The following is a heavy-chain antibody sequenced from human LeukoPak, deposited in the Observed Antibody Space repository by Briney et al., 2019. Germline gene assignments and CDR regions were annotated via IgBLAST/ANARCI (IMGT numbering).Heavy chain of an antibody. J-gene: IGHJ2*01. Sequence: PGGSLRLSCAASGLTFSSYEMNWVRQAPGKGLEWVGRIKSNTDGGTTDYAAPVKGRFTISRDDSKNTLYPQLNSLKTEDTAVYYCTTYSPFDLRGRGTLVTVSS. CDR1: GLTFSSYE. V-gene: IGHV3-15*01. D-gene: IGHD6-13*01. CDR2: IKSNTDGGTT. CDR3: TTYSPFDL.